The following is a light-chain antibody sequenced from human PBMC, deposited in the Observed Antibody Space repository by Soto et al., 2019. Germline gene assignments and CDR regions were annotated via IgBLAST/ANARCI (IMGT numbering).Light chain of an antibody. CDR2: GAS. CDR1: QSVSSN. V-gene: IGKV3-15*01. Sequence: EIVMTQSPVTLSVSPGERATLSCRASQSVSSNLAWYQQKPGQAPRLLIYGASARALGIPARFSGSGSGTEFSFTVTSLQSEDFAVYYCQQYINWPRTFGQGTKVDI. J-gene: IGKJ1*01. CDR3: QQYINWPRT.